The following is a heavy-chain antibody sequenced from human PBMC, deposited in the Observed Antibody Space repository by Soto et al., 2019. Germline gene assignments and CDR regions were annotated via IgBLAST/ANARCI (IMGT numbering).Heavy chain of an antibody. CDR1: GCTFSNYA. CDR2: ISGSGGST. Sequence: PGRSLRLSWAASGCTFSNYARSWVRQAPGKGLEWVSAISGSGGSTYYADSVKGRFTISRDNSKNTLYLQMNSLRAEDTAVYYCAKADQREYENGYWGQGTLVTVS. V-gene: IGHV3-23*01. CDR3: AKADQREYENGY. J-gene: IGHJ4*02. D-gene: IGHD2-2*01.